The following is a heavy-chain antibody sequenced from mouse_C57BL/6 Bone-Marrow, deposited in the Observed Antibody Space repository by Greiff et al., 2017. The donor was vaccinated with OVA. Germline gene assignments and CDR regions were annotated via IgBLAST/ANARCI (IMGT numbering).Heavy chain of an antibody. J-gene: IGHJ2*01. D-gene: IGHD1-1*01. CDR2: ISSGGSYT. CDR3: ARPLITTVVDY. V-gene: IGHV5-6*01. CDR1: GFTFSSYG. Sequence: EVMLVESGGDLVKPGGSLKLSCAASGFTFSSYGMSWVRQTPDKRLEWVATISSGGSYTYYPDSVKGRFTISRDNAKNTLYLQMSSLKSEDTAMYYCARPLITTVVDYWGQGTTLTVSS.